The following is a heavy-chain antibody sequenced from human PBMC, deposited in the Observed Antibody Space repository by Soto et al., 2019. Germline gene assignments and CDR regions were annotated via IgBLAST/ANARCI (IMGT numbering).Heavy chain of an antibody. CDR1: GYTFTGYY. V-gene: IGHV1-2*02. Sequence: QAQLVQSGAEVKKPGASVKVSCEAFGYTFTGYYMHWVRQAPGQGLEWMGWINPKSGATKYAQKFLGRVIMTTDTSMYTFYMEVMRLRSDDSAISYCARDGLYDVVIPGWLLPLGQGTPVTVAS. CDR2: INPKSGAT. J-gene: IGHJ5*02. D-gene: IGHD2-21*01. CDR3: ARDGLYDVVIPGWLLP.